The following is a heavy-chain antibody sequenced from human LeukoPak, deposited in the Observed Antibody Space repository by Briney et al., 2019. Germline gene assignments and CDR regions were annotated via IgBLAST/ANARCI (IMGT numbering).Heavy chain of an antibody. D-gene: IGHD1-26*01. V-gene: IGHV3-7*01. J-gene: IGHJ3*01. CDR3: VASGNSGNS. CDR1: GFTFSGHW. Sequence: GGSLRLSCAASGFTFSGHWMSWVRQAPAKGLEWVAHMNGDGSQIYYMDFVKGRFTISRDNAKNSLYLQMNGLRAEDTAVYYCVASGNSGNSWGQGTMVIVSS. CDR2: MNGDGSQI.